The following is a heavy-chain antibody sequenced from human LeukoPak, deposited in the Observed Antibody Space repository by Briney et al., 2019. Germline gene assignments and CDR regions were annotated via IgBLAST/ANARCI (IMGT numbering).Heavy chain of an antibody. D-gene: IGHD3-22*01. CDR1: GYSFTSYW. CDR3: AGYYDSSGYSGAFDI. V-gene: IGHV5-51*01. CDR2: IYPGDSDT. J-gene: IGHJ3*02. Sequence: GESLKISCKGSGYSFTSYWIGWVRQMPGKGLEWMGIIYPGDSDTRYSPSFQGQVTISADKSISTAYLQWSSLKASDTAMYYCAGYYDSSGYSGAFDIWGQGTMVTVSS.